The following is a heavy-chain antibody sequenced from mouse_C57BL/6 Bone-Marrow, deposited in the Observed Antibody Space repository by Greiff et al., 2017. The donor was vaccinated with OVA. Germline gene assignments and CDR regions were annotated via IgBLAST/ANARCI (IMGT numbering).Heavy chain of an antibody. CDR2: IDPSDSEP. J-gene: IGHJ2*01. V-gene: IGHV1-52*01. CDR3: ASFFY. CDR1: GYTFTSYW. Sequence: QVQLQQPGAELVRPGSSVKLSCKASGYTFTSYWMHWVKQRPIQGLEWIGNIDPSDSEPHYNQKFKDKATLTVDKSSRTAYMQLSSLTSEDSSVYYWASFFYWGQGTTLTVSS.